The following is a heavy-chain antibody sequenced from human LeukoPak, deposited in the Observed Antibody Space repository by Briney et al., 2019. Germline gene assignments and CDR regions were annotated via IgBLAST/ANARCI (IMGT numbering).Heavy chain of an antibody. J-gene: IGHJ4*02. V-gene: IGHV1-2*02. CDR1: GYTFTGYY. CDR3: APEGDSSGYYLHTYVS. Sequence: AASVKVSCKASGYTFTGYYIHWVRQAPGQGLEWMGWLNPDSGVTKYAQKFQGRVTMTRDTSISTAFMELSRLRSDDTAVYYCAPEGDSSGYYLHTYVSWGQGTLVTVSS. D-gene: IGHD3-22*01. CDR2: LNPDSGVT.